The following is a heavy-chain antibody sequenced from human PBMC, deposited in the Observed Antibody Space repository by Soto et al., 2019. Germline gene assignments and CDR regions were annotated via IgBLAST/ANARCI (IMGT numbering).Heavy chain of an antibody. CDR2: IYHSGTT. J-gene: IGHJ4*02. Sequence: SETLSLTCAVSGYSISGGYYWGWIRQPPGKGLEWIGSIYHSGTTHYNSSLKSRVTISLDTSKNQFSLKVSSVTASDTAVYFCVSQRNTVPTQAYFDYWGPGALVTVSS. V-gene: IGHV4-38-2*01. CDR3: VSQRNTVPTQAYFDY. CDR1: GYSISGGYY. D-gene: IGHD6-25*01.